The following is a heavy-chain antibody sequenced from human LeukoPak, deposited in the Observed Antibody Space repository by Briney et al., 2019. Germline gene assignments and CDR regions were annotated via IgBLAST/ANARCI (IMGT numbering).Heavy chain of an antibody. Sequence: ASVKVSCKASGYTFTSYGISWVRQAPGQGLEWMGWISPYNGDTNSAQKLKGRLTMTTDTSRRTAYMELRSLRSDDTAMYYCARSPSTIFGVLIKRYYYMDVWGKGTTVTVSS. CDR2: ISPYNGDT. D-gene: IGHD3-3*01. CDR1: GYTFTSYG. J-gene: IGHJ6*03. CDR3: ARSPSTIFGVLIKRYYYMDV. V-gene: IGHV1-18*01.